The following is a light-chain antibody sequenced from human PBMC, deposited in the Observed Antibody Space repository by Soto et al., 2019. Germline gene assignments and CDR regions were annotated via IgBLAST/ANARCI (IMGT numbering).Light chain of an antibody. CDR2: RNN. J-gene: IGLJ3*02. CDR3: AAWDDSLSVWV. Sequence: QSVLTQPPSASGTPGQRVTISCSGSSSKIGSNYVYWYQQLPGTAPKPLIYRNNQRPSGVPDRFSGSKSGTSASLAISGLRSEDEADYYCAAWDDSLSVWVFGGGTKLTVL. CDR1: SSKIGSNY. V-gene: IGLV1-47*01.